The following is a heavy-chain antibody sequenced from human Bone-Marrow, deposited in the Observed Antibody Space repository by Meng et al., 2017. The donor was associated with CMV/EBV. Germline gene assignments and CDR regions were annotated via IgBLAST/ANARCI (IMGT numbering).Heavy chain of an antibody. J-gene: IGHJ4*02. CDR1: GYIFSSYG. V-gene: IGHV1-18*01. Sequence: SGYIFSSYGISWVRQAPGQGFEWIGWISGYNGYTNYAQKVQGRVTMTTDTSTNTAYMELRSLRSDDTAVYYCARDQAAAILSQPYDYWGQGTLVTVSS. D-gene: IGHD2-2*02. CDR3: ARDQAAAILSQPYDY. CDR2: ISGYNGYT.